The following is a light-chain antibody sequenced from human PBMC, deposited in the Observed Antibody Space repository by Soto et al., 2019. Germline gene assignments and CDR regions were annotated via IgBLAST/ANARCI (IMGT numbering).Light chain of an antibody. J-gene: IGLJ2*01. CDR3: QAWDSSTVV. CDR2: QDS. CDR1: KLGDKY. Sequence: SYVLTQPPSVSVSPGQTASITCSGAKLGDKYACWYQQKPGQSPVLVIYQDSKRPSGIPERFSGSNSGNTATLTISGTQAMDEADYYCQAWDSSTVVFGGGTKVTVL. V-gene: IGLV3-1*01.